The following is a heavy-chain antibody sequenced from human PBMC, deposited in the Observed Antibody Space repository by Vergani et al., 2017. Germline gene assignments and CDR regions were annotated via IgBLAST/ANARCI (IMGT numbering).Heavy chain of an antibody. D-gene: IGHD4-17*01. Sequence: QVQLVQSGSEVKKPGASVKVSCRASGYTFTNYALNWVRQAPGQGLEWMGWINSNSGNPTYAQGFKGRFVFSLDTSVSTAYLQISSLKAEDTAVYYCARGXSVTTAIYYYGMDVWGQGTTVTVSS. CDR3: ARGXSVTTAIYYYGMDV. V-gene: IGHV7-4-1*02. CDR1: GYTFTNYA. J-gene: IGHJ6*02. CDR2: INSNSGNP.